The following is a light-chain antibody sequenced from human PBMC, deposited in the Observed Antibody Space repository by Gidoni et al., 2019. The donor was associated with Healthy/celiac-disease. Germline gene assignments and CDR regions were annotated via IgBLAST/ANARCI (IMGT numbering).Light chain of an antibody. CDR2: DAS. CDR1: QSISSW. CDR3: QQYNSYSPT. V-gene: IGKV1-5*01. Sequence: DIQMTQSPSTLSASVGDRVTITCRASQSISSWLAWYQQKPGKAPKLLIYDASSLESGVPSRLSGSGSGTEFTLTISSLQPDDFATYYCQQYNSYSPTFXGXTKVEIK. J-gene: IGKJ4*01.